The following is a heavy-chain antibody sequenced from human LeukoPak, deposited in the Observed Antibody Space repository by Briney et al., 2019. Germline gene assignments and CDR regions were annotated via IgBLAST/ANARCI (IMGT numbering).Heavy chain of an antibody. J-gene: IGHJ4*02. CDR1: GFIVSHNY. CDR2: IYSGGST. D-gene: IGHD6-19*01. V-gene: IGHV3-53*01. Sequence: PGGSLRLSCAASGFIVSHNYMTWVRQAPGKGLEWVSVIYSGGSTKYADSVKGRFTISRDNSKNTLYLQMNSLRAEDTAVYYCARSITVVGAYFEYWGQGTLVSVSS. CDR3: ARSITVVGAYFEY.